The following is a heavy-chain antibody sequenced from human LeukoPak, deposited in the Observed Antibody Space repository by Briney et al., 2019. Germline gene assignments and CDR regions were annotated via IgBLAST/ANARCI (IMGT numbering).Heavy chain of an antibody. CDR1: GGTFRGFF. Sequence: SETLSLTCAVSGGTFRGFFWSWIRQPPGKGPAWIGEIDHSGSTNYDPSLESRVTLSVDMSKNQVSLTLNSVTAADTAVYYCARGNSNFPANWFDPWGQGTLVTVSS. V-gene: IGHV4-34*01. J-gene: IGHJ5*02. D-gene: IGHD4-11*01. CDR3: ARGNSNFPANWFDP. CDR2: IDHSGST.